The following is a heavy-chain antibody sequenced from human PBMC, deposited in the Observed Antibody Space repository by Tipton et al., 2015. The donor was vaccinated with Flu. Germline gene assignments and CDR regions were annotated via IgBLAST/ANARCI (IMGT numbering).Heavy chain of an antibody. CDR2: IDHSGTT. D-gene: IGHD3-10*01. V-gene: IGHV4-34*01. CDR1: GGSFSGYY. Sequence: LSCVVHGGSFSGYYWSWIRRSPGKGLEWIGEIDHSGTTNYSPSLKSRVTISRDTSKIQFSLNMGSVTAADTAVYYCARSVVGSGSQYPVGYYYYGMDVWGQGTTVTVSS. CDR3: ARSVVGSGSQYPVGYYYYGMDV. J-gene: IGHJ6*02.